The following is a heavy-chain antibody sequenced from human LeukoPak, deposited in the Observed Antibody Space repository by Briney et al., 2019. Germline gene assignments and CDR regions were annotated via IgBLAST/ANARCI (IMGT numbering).Heavy chain of an antibody. V-gene: IGHV1-18*01. CDR3: ARGLGCSSTSCSRNGYWFDP. J-gene: IGHJ5*02. Sequence: GASVKVSCKASGYTFTSYGISWVRQAPGQGLEWMGWISAYNGNTNYAQKLQGRVTMTTDTPTSTAYMELRSLRSDDTAVYYCARGLGCSSTSCSRNGYWFDPWGQGTLVTVSS. D-gene: IGHD2-2*01. CDR2: ISAYNGNT. CDR1: GYTFTSYG.